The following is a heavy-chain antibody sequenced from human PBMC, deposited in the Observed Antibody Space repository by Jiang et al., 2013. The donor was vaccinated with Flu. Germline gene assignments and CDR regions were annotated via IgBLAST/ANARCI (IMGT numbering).Heavy chain of an antibody. V-gene: IGHV4-39*01. CDR1: GGSISSSSYY. Sequence: LLKPSETLSLTCTVSGGSISSSSYYWGWIRQPPGKGLEWIGSIYYSGSTYYNPSLKSRVTISVDTSKNQFSLKLSSVTAADTAVYYCARQPLRAKAFDIWGQGTMVTVSS. J-gene: IGHJ3*02. CDR2: IYYSGST. D-gene: IGHD5-12*01. CDR3: ARQPLRAKAFDI.